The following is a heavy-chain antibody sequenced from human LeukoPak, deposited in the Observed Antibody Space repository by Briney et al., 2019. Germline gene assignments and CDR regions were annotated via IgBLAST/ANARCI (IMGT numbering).Heavy chain of an antibody. CDR1: GFTLTNYW. CDR2: INSDGTDT. Sequence: GGSLRLSCVASGFTLTNYWVHWVRQAPGKGLVWVSRINSDGTDTDYVDSVKGRFTMSRDNAKNTLYLQMNNLGADDTAVYYCVRSGYSYFDDWGQGTLVTVSS. J-gene: IGHJ4*02. V-gene: IGHV3-74*01. D-gene: IGHD3-3*01. CDR3: VRSGYSYFDD.